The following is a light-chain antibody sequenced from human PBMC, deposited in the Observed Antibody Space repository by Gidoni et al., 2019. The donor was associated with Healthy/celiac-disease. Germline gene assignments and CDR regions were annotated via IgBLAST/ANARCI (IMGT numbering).Light chain of an antibody. CDR2: EVS. J-gene: IGLJ2*01. CDR1: SSDVGGYNY. CDR3: SSYTSSSTVV. Sequence: QSALTQPASVSGSPGQSITISCTGPSSDVGGYNYVSWYQQHPGNAPKLMIYEVSNRPSGVSNRFSGSKSGNTASLTISGLQAEDEADYYCSSYTSSSTVVFGGGTKLTVL. V-gene: IGLV2-14*01.